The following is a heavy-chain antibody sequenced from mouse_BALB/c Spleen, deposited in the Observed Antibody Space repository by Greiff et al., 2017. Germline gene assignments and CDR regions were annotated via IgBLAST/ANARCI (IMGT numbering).Heavy chain of an antibody. CDR3: ASGYGSSLDY. Sequence: EVQVVESGPELVKPGASVKISCKASGYTFTDYNMHWVKQSHGKSLEWIGYIYPYNGGTGYNQKFKSKATLTVDNSSSTAYMELRSLTSEDSAVYYCASGYGSSLDYWGQGTTLTVSS. J-gene: IGHJ2*01. D-gene: IGHD1-1*01. CDR2: IYPYNGGT. CDR1: GYTFTDYN. V-gene: IGHV1S29*02.